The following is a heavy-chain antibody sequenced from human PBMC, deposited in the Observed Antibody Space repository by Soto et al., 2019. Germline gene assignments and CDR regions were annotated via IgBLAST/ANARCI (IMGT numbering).Heavy chain of an antibody. Sequence: QVQLVESGGGVVQPGRSLRLCCTASRFTFSSYGMHWVRQAPGKGLEWVAVISHDGSNKYYADSVKGRFTISRDNSKNTLYLQMNSLRAEDTAVYYCAKDDNYDYVWGTYRSLYFDYWGRGTLVTVSS. V-gene: IGHV3-30*18. J-gene: IGHJ4*02. D-gene: IGHD3-16*02. CDR2: ISHDGSNK. CDR3: AKDDNYDYVWGTYRSLYFDY. CDR1: RFTFSSYG.